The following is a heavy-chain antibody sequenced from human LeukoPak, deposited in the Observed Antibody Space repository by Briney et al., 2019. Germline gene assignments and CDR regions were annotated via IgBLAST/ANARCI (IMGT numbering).Heavy chain of an antibody. D-gene: IGHD6-6*01. CDR1: GGTFSSYA. CDR2: IIPIFGTA. Sequence: SVKVSCKASGGTFSSYAISWVRQAPGQGLEWIGGIIPIFGTANYAQKFQGRVTITADESTSTAYMELSSLRSEDTAVYYCAREAIMSIAARPYYFDYWGQGTLVTVSS. J-gene: IGHJ4*02. V-gene: IGHV1-69*01. CDR3: AREAIMSIAARPYYFDY.